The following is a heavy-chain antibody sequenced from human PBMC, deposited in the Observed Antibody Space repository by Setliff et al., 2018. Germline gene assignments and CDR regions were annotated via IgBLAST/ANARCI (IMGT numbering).Heavy chain of an antibody. Sequence: SETMSLTCAVYGGSFSGYYCSWICQPPGKGLEWIGEINHSGGTSYNPSLMSRVTISVDTSKNQFSLKLNSVTAADTAVYYCARAFIVAPTLFFRRRKGNYMDVWGKGTTVTVSS. CDR2: INHSGGT. CDR1: GGSFSGYY. J-gene: IGHJ6*03. V-gene: IGHV4-34*01. CDR3: ARAFIVAPTLFFRRRKGNYMDV. D-gene: IGHD2-21*01.